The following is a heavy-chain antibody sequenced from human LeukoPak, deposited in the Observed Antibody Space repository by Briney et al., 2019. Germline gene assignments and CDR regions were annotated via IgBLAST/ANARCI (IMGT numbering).Heavy chain of an antibody. V-gene: IGHV4-61*05. D-gene: IGHD6-19*01. CDR1: GISIRSSSYS. CDR3: ARVMGSDWYPLAY. J-gene: IGHJ4*02. Sequence: SETLSLTCTVSGISIRSSSYSWGWIRQPPGKGLEWIGYIYNNGRTNYNPSLKSRVTISVDTSKNQFSLKLSSVTAADTAVYYCARVMGSDWYPLAYWGQGTLVTVSS. CDR2: IYNNGRT.